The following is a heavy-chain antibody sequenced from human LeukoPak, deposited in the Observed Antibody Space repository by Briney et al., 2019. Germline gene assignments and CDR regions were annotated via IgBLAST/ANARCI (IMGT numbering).Heavy chain of an antibody. CDR1: GGSINSYY. D-gene: IGHD2-15*01. CDR2: VSYSGST. J-gene: IGHJ4*02. CDR3: ARLTLGRSVDY. Sequence: PSETLSLTCTVSGGSINSYYWSWIRQPPGKGLEWIGYVSYSGSTNYNPSLKSRVTISVDTSKNQFSLKLSSVTAADTAVYYCARLTLGRSVDYWGQGTLVTVSS. V-gene: IGHV4-59*08.